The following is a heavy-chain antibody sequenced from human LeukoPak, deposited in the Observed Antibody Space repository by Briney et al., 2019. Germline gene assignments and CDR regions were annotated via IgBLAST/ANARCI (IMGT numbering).Heavy chain of an antibody. J-gene: IGHJ4*02. CDR3: ARAKVIVPDY. CDR2: INPNSGGT. CDR1: GYTFTAYY. Sequence: ALVKVSCKASGYTFTAYYMHWMRQAPGQGPEWMGWINPNSGGTNYAQKFQGRVTMTRDTSISTAYMELSSLRSDDTAVYYCARAKVIVPDYWGQGTLVTVSS. V-gene: IGHV1-2*02. D-gene: IGHD5-18*01.